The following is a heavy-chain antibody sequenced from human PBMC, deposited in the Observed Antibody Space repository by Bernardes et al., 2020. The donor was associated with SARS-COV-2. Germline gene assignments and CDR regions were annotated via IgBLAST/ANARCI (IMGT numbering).Heavy chain of an antibody. CDR2: IYHSGNT. D-gene: IGHD6-13*01. CDR1: NFSVSSAYY. Sequence: SETLSLTCRVSNFSVSSAYYWGWFRQPPGKGLEWIGTIYHSGNTYYNPSLKSRVTISVDMSKNQFSLHLHAVTAADTAGYYCAKKGVSIWYFDYWGQGTLATVSS. CDR3: AKKGVSIWYFDY. J-gene: IGHJ4*02. V-gene: IGHV4-38-2*01.